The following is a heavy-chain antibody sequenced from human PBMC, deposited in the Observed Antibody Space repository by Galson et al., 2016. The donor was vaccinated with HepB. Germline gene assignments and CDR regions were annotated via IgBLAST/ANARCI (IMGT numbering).Heavy chain of an antibody. J-gene: IGHJ4*02. CDR3: AIDPSQWHDLLFGN. CDR2: VSGSASAT. CDR1: GFTFSTYA. V-gene: IGHV3-23*01. Sequence: SLRLSCAASGFTFSTYAMTWVRQPPGKGLEWVSGVSGSASATYYADSVKGRFTISRDDSKNTLYLHMNSLRVEDTAIYYCAIDPSQWHDLLFGNWAQGTLVTVSA. D-gene: IGHD6-19*01.